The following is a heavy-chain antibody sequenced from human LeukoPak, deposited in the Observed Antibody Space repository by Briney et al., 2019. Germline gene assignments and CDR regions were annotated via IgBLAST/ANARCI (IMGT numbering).Heavy chain of an antibody. CDR3: ARDEGGLAFDY. V-gene: IGHV3-21*01. CDR2: ISSSSSYI. Sequence: GGPLRLSCAASGFTFSSYSMNWVRQAPGKGLEWVSSISSSSSYIYYADSVKGRFTISRDNAKNSLYLQMNSLRAEDTAVYYCARDEGGLAFDYWGQGTLVTVSS. CDR1: GFTFSSYS. J-gene: IGHJ4*02.